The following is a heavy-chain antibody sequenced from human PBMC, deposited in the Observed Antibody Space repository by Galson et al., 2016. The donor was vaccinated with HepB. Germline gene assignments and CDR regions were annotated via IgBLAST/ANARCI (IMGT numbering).Heavy chain of an antibody. CDR3: ARGLEYSSSPTGQFDY. J-gene: IGHJ4*02. D-gene: IGHD6-6*01. CDR1: GFPFCRHG. CDR2: ILYDGSNK. Sequence: YLRLSCAASGFPFCRHGMHWVRLAPGKGLEWVAVILYDGSNKYYADSVKGRFTISRDNSKKMLYLQMNSLRAEDTAVYYCARGLEYSSSPTGQFDYWGQGTLVTVSS. V-gene: IGHV3-33*05.